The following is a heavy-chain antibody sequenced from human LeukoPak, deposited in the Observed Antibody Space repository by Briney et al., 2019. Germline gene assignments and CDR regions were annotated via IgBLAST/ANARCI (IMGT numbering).Heavy chain of an antibody. J-gene: IGHJ4*02. CDR1: GFTFSSYS. CDR2: IYYSGST. Sequence: GSLRLSCAASGFTFSSYSMNWIRQPPGKGLEWIGSIYYSGSTYYNPSLKSRVTISVDTSKNQFSLKLSSVTAADTAVYYCAKDYVWGSYRYDGEGVFDYWGQGTLVTVSS. V-gene: IGHV4-39*07. CDR3: AKDYVWGSYRYDGEGVFDY. D-gene: IGHD3-16*02.